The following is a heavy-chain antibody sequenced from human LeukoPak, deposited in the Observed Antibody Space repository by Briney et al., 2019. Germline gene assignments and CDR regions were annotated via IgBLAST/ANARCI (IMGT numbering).Heavy chain of an antibody. Sequence: SETLSLTCTVSGGSISSYYWSWIRQPPGKGLEWIGYIYYSGSTNYNPSLKSRVTISVDTSKNQFSLKLSSVTAADTAVYYCARCQNMVRGVNKVFDIWGQGTMVTVSS. D-gene: IGHD3-10*01. V-gene: IGHV4-59*01. CDR1: GGSISSYY. CDR3: ARCQNMVRGVNKVFDI. J-gene: IGHJ3*02. CDR2: IYYSGST.